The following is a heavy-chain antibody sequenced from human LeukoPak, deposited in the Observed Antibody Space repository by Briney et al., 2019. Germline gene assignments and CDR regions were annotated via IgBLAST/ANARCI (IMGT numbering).Heavy chain of an antibody. CDR2: IKQDGSEK. J-gene: IGHJ4*02. V-gene: IGHV3-7*03. CDR1: GFTFSNYW. CDR3: ARDKIVGATKNDY. D-gene: IGHD1-26*01. Sequence: GGSLRLSCAASGFTFSNYWMSWVRQAPGKRLEWVANIKQDGSEKYYVDSVKGRLTISRDNAQNSLYLHMNSLRAEDTAVYFCARDKIVGATKNDYWGQGILVTVSS.